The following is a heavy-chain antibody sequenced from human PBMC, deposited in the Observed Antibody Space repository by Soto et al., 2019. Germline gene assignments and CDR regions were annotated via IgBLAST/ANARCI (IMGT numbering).Heavy chain of an antibody. Sequence: KTSETLSLTCAVSGASIGTNNWWSWVRQPPGKGLEWIGEVYHSGTTNCNPSLKSRVTISIDKSKNQFSLTLISMTAADTALYYCAVPGRGDFDYWSQGTLVTVSS. CDR3: AVPGRGDFDY. CDR1: GASIGTNNW. J-gene: IGHJ4*02. D-gene: IGHD5-12*01. CDR2: VYHSGTT. V-gene: IGHV4-4*02.